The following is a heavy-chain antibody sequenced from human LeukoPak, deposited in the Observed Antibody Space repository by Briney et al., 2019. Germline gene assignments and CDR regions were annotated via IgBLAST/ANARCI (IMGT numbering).Heavy chain of an antibody. CDR1: GFTFSSYG. CDR2: IWYDGSNK. Sequence: GGSLRLSCAASGFTFSSYGMHWVRQAPGKGLEWVAVIWYDGSNKYYADSVKGRFTISRDNSTNTLYLQMNSLRAEDTAVYYCATSPGIAAAGTESDYWGQGTLVTVSS. J-gene: IGHJ4*02. CDR3: ATSPGIAAAGTESDY. D-gene: IGHD6-13*01. V-gene: IGHV3-33*01.